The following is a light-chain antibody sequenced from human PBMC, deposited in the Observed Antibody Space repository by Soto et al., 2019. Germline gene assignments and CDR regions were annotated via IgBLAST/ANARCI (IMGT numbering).Light chain of an antibody. CDR2: GAS. V-gene: IGKV3-20*01. CDR1: HSVSSRF. Sequence: EIVLTQSPGTLSLSPGDRVTLSCRASHSVSSRFLDWYQQKPGQAHRLLISGASSRATEFPDRFSGSGSETDFTITISRLVTADFAVYYCQQYGNSPQTFGQGTKVEIK. J-gene: IGKJ1*01. CDR3: QQYGNSPQT.